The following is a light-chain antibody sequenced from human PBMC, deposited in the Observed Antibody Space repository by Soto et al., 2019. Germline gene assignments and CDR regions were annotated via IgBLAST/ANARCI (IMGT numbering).Light chain of an antibody. V-gene: IGKV3-20*01. CDR1: QSVVSDY. J-gene: IGKJ2*01. Sequence: EIVLTQSPDTLSLSPGEGVTLSCRASQSVVSDYVAWYQQKPGKAPSLLIYGASIGDTGLPARFSGSGSGTDFTLTISSLQPEDFAVYYCQQYCGAPSTFGPGT. CDR3: QQYCGAPST. CDR2: GAS.